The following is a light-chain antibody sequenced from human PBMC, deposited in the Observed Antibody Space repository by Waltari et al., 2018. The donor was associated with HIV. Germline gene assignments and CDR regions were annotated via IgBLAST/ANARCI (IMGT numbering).Light chain of an antibody. Sequence: QSVLTQPPSVSAAPGQKVSFSCSGGNSNLGNNYVSWYQQLPGRAPRLPIYDNEKRPSGIPDRFSASKAGMSATLDITGLQIVDEADYYCGTWDSSLNLYVFGPGTTVAVL. CDR1: NSNLGNNY. CDR3: GTWDSSLNLYV. CDR2: DNE. V-gene: IGLV1-51*01. J-gene: IGLJ1*01.